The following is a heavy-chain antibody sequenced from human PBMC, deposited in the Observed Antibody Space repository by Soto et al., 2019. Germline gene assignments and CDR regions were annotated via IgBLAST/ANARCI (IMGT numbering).Heavy chain of an antibody. CDR2: IKQDGSEV. CDR1: GLSFRSYW. J-gene: IGHJ4*02. Sequence: EAQLVESGGGFVPPGGSLGLSCEVSGLSFRSYWMGWVRQAPGKGLQWVANIKQDGSEVQYLDSVRGRFIISRDNARKSLYLQMNNVRDEDTGLYYCTIDIGWNVLDYWGQGTLVTV. CDR3: TIDIGWNVLDY. D-gene: IGHD1-1*01. V-gene: IGHV3-7*01.